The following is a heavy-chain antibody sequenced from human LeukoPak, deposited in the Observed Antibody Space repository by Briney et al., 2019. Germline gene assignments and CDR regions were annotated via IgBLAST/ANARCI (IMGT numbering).Heavy chain of an antibody. CDR2: ISGSGGST. J-gene: IGHJ4*02. CDR3: AKGTYDILTGGSDY. D-gene: IGHD3-9*01. CDR1: GFTFSSYA. V-gene: IGHV3-23*01. Sequence: GGSLRLSCAASGFTFSSYAMSWARQAPGKGLEWVSAISGSGGSTYYADSVKGRFTISRDNSKNTLYLQMNSLRAEDTAVHYCAKGTYDILTGGSDYWGQGTLVTVSS.